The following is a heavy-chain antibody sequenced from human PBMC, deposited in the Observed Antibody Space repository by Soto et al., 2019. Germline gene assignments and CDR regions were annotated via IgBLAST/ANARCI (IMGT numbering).Heavy chain of an antibody. CDR2: ISTSIDAT. Sequence: GSLRLSCAASGFAFSNYAMHWVRQAPGKGLEWVSSISTSIDATYYADSVKGRFTISRDDSKNTLYLQMNTLRAEDSAVYYCAKDRTVAARNFDYWGQGTQVTVSS. J-gene: IGHJ4*02. V-gene: IGHV3-23*01. D-gene: IGHD6-6*01. CDR3: AKDRTVAARNFDY. CDR1: GFAFSNYA.